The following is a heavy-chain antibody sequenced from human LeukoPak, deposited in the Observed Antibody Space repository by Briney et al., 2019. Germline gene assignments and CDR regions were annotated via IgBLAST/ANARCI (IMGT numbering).Heavy chain of an antibody. CDR2: ISGSGDST. D-gene: IGHD6-19*01. J-gene: IGHJ4*02. CDR3: AKQSYSSCYTALNF. V-gene: IGHV3-23*01. CDR1: GFTFSSCA. Sequence: GGSLRLSCAASGFTFSSCAMSWVRQAPGKGLEWVSVISGSGDSTYYADSVKGRFTISRANSKNTLYLQMNSLRAEDTAVYYCAKQSYSSCYTALNFWGQGTLVTVAS.